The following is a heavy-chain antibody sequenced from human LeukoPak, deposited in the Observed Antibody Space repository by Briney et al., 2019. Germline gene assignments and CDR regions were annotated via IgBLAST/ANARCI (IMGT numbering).Heavy chain of an antibody. Sequence: PSETLSLTCAVYGGSFSGYYWSWIRQPPGKGLEWIGEINHSGSTNYNPSLTSRVSISVDTSKNQFSLELSSVTAADTAVYYCARGILVTVYAAFDYWGQGTLVTVSS. D-gene: IGHD2/OR15-2a*01. CDR1: GGSFSGYY. CDR3: ARGILVTVYAAFDY. V-gene: IGHV4-34*01. CDR2: INHSGST. J-gene: IGHJ4*02.